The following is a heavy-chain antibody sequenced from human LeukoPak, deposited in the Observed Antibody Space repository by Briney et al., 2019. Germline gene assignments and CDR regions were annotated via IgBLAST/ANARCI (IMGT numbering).Heavy chain of an antibody. CDR2: INAGNGNT. Sequence: WASVKVSCKASGYTFTSYAMHWVRQAPGQRLEWMGWINAGNGNTKYSQKFQGRVTITRDTSASTAYMELSSLRSEDTAVYYCAREGYYDSSGYYYYEYFDYWGQGTLVTVSS. D-gene: IGHD3-22*01. V-gene: IGHV1-3*01. CDR1: GYTFTSYA. CDR3: AREGYYDSSGYYYYEYFDY. J-gene: IGHJ4*02.